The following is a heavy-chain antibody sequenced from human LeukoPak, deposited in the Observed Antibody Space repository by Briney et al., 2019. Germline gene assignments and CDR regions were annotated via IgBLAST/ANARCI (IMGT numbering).Heavy chain of an antibody. J-gene: IGHJ4*02. CDR2: INHSGST. CDR3: ARGRVSSSWFDY. V-gene: IGHV4-34*01. CDR1: GGSFSGYY. D-gene: IGHD6-13*01. Sequence: PSETLSLTCVVYGGSFSGYYRSWIRQPPGKGLEWIGEINHSGSTNYNPSLKSRVTISLDTSKNQLSLKLSSVTAADTAVYYCARGRVSSSWFDYWGQGTLVTVSS.